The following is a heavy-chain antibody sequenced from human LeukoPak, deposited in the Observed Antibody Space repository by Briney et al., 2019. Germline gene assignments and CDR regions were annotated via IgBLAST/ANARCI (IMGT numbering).Heavy chain of an antibody. CDR2: ISGSGGST. CDR1: GFTFSSYA. CDR3: ASMIVVVITEDY. Sequence: PGGSLRLSCAASGFTFSSYAMSWVRQAPGKGLEWVSAISGSGGSTYYADSVKGRFTISRDNSKNTLYLQMNSLRAEDTAVYYCASMIVVVITEDYWGQGTLVTVSS. D-gene: IGHD3-22*01. V-gene: IGHV3-23*01. J-gene: IGHJ4*02.